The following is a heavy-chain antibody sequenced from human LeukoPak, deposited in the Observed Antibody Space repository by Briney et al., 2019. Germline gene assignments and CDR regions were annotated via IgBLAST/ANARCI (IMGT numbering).Heavy chain of an antibody. CDR3: ARDHEDIVATIWGEGLNI. D-gene: IGHD5-12*01. CDR2: IYYNGST. Sequence: SETLSLTCTVSGGSISSSSYYWGWIRQPPGKGLEWIGSIYYNGSTYYNPSLKGRVTMSVDTSKNQFSLNLSSVTAADTAVYYCARDHEDIVATIWGEGLNIWGQGTVVTVSS. CDR1: GGSISSSSYY. V-gene: IGHV4-39*07. J-gene: IGHJ3*02.